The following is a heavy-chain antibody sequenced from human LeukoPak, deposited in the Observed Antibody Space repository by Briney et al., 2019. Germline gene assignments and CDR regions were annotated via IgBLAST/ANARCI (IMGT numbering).Heavy chain of an antibody. CDR1: GGSISNYY. D-gene: IGHD5-24*01. Sequence: SETLSLTCTVSGGSISNYYWSWIRQSPEKGLEWIGYIHDSGSTNYNPSLKSRVTISVDTSKNQFSLKLSSVTAADTAVYYCARLDTAAGRYLQFFYWGQGTLVTVSS. CDR3: ARLDTAAGRYLQFFY. J-gene: IGHJ4*02. CDR2: IHDSGST. V-gene: IGHV4-59*08.